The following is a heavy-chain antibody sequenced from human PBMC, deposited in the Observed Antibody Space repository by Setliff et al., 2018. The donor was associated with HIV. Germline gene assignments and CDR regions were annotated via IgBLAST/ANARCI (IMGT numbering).Heavy chain of an antibody. Sequence: SVKVSCKASGGTFSSYAISWVRQAPGQGLEWMGGIIPILGIANYAQNFQGRVTMTTDTSTSRAYMELRSLRSDDTAAYFCARLGSGWSDSYYYDMDVWGQGTTVTVSS. CDR2: IIPILGIA. J-gene: IGHJ6*02. D-gene: IGHD6-19*01. CDR3: ARLGSGWSDSYYYDMDV. V-gene: IGHV1-69*10. CDR1: GGTFSSYA.